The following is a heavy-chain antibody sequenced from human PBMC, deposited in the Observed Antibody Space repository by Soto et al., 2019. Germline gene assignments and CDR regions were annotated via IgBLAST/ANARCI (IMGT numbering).Heavy chain of an antibody. CDR3: VRDDFGLGIDY. D-gene: IGHD1-26*01. J-gene: IGHJ4*02. CDR1: GYTFTSYG. Sequence: ASVKVSCKTSGYTFTSYGISWVRQAPGQGLEWMGWISAYNGHTDYAQNLQGRATMTTDTSTTTAYMELRSLRSDDTAVYYCVRDDFGLGIDYWGLGTLVTVSS. V-gene: IGHV1-18*04. CDR2: ISAYNGHT.